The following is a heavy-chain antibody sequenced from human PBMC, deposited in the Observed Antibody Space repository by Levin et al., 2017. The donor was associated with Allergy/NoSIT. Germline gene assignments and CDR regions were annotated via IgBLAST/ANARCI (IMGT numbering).Heavy chain of an antibody. D-gene: IGHD3-10*01. CDR1: GFTFSSYW. CDR3: ARVGERDPRRYAFDI. Sequence: GESLKISCAASGFTFSSYWMHWVRQAPGKGLVWVSRINSDGSSTSYADSVKGRFTISRDNAKNTLYLQMNSLRAEDTAVYYCARVGERDPRRYAFDIWGQGTMVTVSS. V-gene: IGHV3-74*01. J-gene: IGHJ3*02. CDR2: INSDGSST.